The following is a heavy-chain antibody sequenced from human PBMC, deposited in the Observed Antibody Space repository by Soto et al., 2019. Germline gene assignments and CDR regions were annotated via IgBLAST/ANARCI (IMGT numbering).Heavy chain of an antibody. D-gene: IGHD6-13*01. CDR2: INHSGRT. CDR1: GGSISGHS. CDR3: ARGNIAAALVY. J-gene: IGHJ4*02. Sequence: QVQLQQWGAGLLKPSETLSLTCAVYGGSISGHSWNWSRQPPGKGLEWFGEINHSGRTNYNPSLKSRVTISVDTSNNQFSLNLGSVTAADTAVYYCARGNIAAALVYWGQGTLVTVSS. V-gene: IGHV4-34*01.